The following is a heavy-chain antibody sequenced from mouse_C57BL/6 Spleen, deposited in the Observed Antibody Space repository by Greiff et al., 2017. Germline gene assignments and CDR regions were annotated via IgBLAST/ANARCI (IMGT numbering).Heavy chain of an antibody. CDR2: IDPSDSYT. Sequence: QVQLQQPGAELVMPGASVKLSCKASGYTFTSYWMHWVKQRPGQGLEWIGEIDPSDSYTNYNQKFKGKSTLTVDKSSRTAYMQLSSLTSEDSAVYYCARSRVNSSGPWFAYWGQGTLVTVSA. CDR1: GYTFTSYW. CDR3: ARSRVNSSGPWFAY. D-gene: IGHD3-2*02. V-gene: IGHV1-69*01. J-gene: IGHJ3*01.